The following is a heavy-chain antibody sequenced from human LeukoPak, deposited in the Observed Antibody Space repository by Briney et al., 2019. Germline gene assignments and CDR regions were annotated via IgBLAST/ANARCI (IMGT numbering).Heavy chain of an antibody. J-gene: IGHJ5*02. CDR2: IFTSGSA. CDR3: VSGYGSGSYHL. Sequence: SETLSLTCSVSGGPISKYYLSWLRQAAGKGLEWVGRIFTSGSATSSSSLKSRVTMSVDTSKNQFSLNLSSVTAADTALYYCVSGYGSGSYHLWGQGILVTVSS. CDR1: GGPISKYY. D-gene: IGHD3-10*01. V-gene: IGHV4-4*07.